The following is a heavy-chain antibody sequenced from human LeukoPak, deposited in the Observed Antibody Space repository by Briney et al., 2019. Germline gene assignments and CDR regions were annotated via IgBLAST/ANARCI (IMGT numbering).Heavy chain of an antibody. D-gene: IGHD3-3*01. Sequence: SETLSLTCAVYGGSFSGYYWSWIRQPPGRGLEWIGEINHSGSTNYNPSLKSRVTISVDTSKNQFSLKLSSVTAADTAVYYCARGYHDFWSGYHLEYFQHWGQGTLVTVSS. CDR1: GGSFSGYY. CDR3: ARGYHDFWSGYHLEYFQH. CDR2: INHSGST. J-gene: IGHJ1*01. V-gene: IGHV4-34*01.